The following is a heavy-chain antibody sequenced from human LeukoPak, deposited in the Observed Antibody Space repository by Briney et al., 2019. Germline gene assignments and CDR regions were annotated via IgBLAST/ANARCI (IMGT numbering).Heavy chain of an antibody. CDR1: GYTFTSYY. D-gene: IGHD4-11*01. Sequence: GASVKVSCKASGYTFTSYYMHWVRQAPGQGLEWMGIINPSGGSTSYAQKFQGKVTMTRDTSTSTVYMELSSLRSEDTAVYYCARDLPSVGSTVTSWDAFDIWGQGTMVTVSS. CDR2: INPSGGST. CDR3: ARDLPSVGSTVTSWDAFDI. V-gene: IGHV1-46*01. J-gene: IGHJ3*02.